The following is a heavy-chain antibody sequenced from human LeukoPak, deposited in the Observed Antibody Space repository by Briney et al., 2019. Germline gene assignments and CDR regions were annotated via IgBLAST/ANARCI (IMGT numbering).Heavy chain of an antibody. CDR1: GGTFSSYA. D-gene: IGHD1-14*01. Sequence: ASVKVSCKASGGTFSSYANSWVRQAPGQGLEWMGGIIPIFGTANYAQKFQGRVTITADESTSTAYMELSSLRSEDTAVYYCARGAPESHYGMDVWGQGTTVTVSS. V-gene: IGHV1-69*13. CDR2: IIPIFGTA. CDR3: ARGAPESHYGMDV. J-gene: IGHJ6*02.